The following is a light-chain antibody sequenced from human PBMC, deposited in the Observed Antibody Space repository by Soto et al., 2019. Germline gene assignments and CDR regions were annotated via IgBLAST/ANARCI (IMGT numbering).Light chain of an antibody. CDR1: QDISSA. Sequence: AIQLTQSPSSLSASVGDRVTITCRASQDISSALVWYQQKPGKAPKLLIYDASSLQSGVPSRFSGSGSGTDFTLTISSLQPEDFATYYCQQFNNNPLTFGGGTKVDI. CDR3: QQFNNNPLT. CDR2: DAS. V-gene: IGKV1D-13*01. J-gene: IGKJ4*01.